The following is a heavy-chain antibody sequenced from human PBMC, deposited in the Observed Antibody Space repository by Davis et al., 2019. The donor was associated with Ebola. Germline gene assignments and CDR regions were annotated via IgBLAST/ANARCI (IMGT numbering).Heavy chain of an antibody. CDR3: TAGGYGSGSRGDY. Sequence: GESLKISCAASGFTFSGSAMHWVRQASGKGLEWVDRIRSKANSYATAYAASVKGRFTISRDDSKNTAYLQMNSLKTEDTAVYYCTAGGYGSGSRGDYWGQGTLVTVSS. CDR2: IRSKANSYAT. J-gene: IGHJ4*02. D-gene: IGHD3-10*01. V-gene: IGHV3-73*01. CDR1: GFTFSGSA.